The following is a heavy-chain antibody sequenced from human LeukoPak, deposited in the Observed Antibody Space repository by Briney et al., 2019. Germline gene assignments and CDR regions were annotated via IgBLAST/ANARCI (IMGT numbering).Heavy chain of an antibody. CDR2: IKEDGTEK. D-gene: IGHD3-10*01. V-gene: IGHV3-7*01. Sequence: GGSLRLSCAASGFNFNHYWMTWVRQSPGKGLEWVANIKEDGTEKNYVDSVKGRFTISRDNSKNTLYLQMNSLRAEDTAVYYCARPFRFGEKYFDYWGQGTLVTVSS. J-gene: IGHJ4*02. CDR1: GFNFNHYW. CDR3: ARPFRFGEKYFDY.